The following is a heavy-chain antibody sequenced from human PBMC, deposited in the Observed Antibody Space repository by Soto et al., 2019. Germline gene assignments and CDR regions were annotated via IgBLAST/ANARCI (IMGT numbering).Heavy chain of an antibody. CDR2: INHSGST. J-gene: IGHJ6*03. Sequence: SETLSLTCAVYGGSFSGYYWSWIRQPPGKRLEWIGEINHSGSTNYNPSLKSRVTISVDTSKNQFSLKLSSVTAADTAVYYCARGIAARRNYYYYMDVWGKGTTVTVSS. CDR3: ARGIAARRNYYYYMDV. V-gene: IGHV4-34*01. D-gene: IGHD6-6*01. CDR1: GGSFSGYY.